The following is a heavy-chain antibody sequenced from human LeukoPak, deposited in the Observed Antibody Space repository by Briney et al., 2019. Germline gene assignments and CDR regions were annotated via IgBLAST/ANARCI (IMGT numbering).Heavy chain of an antibody. CDR2: ISSETGTT. CDR3: AKGLGYSSGGGGN. J-gene: IGHJ4*02. V-gene: IGHV3-23*01. Sequence: GGSLRLLCSASGFTFCRFAMLWRATARGRARVCLSTISSETGTTHYADSVKGRFTSSRDNSKSTLDLQMDSLRADDTAVDYCAKGLGYSSGGGGNWGEGAPGTVSA. D-gene: IGHD5-18*01. CDR1: GFTFCRFA.